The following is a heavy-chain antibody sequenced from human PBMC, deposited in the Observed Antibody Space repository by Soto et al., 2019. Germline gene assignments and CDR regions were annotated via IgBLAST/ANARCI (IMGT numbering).Heavy chain of an antibody. D-gene: IGHD6-6*01. CDR2: ISWNSGSI. CDR3: AKDIAARFRGFDY. J-gene: IGHJ4*02. V-gene: IGHV3-9*01. Sequence: GGSLRLSCAASGFAFDDYAMHWVRQAPGKGLEWVSGISWNSGSIGYADSVKGRFTISRDNAKNSLYLQMNSLRAEDTALYYCAKDIAARFRGFDYWGQGTLVTVSS. CDR1: GFAFDDYA.